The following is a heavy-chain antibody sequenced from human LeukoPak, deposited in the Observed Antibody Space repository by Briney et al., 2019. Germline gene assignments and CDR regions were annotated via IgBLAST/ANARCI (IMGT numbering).Heavy chain of an antibody. V-gene: IGHV3-33*01. Sequence: PGRSLRLSCAASGFTFSSYGMHWVRQAPGKGLDWVAVIWYDGSNKYYADSVKGRFTISRDNSKNTLYLQMNSLRAEDTAVYYCARDGGNCSSTSCYEGVELYFDYWGQGTLVTVSS. CDR2: IWYDGSNK. J-gene: IGHJ4*02. CDR1: GFTFSSYG. D-gene: IGHD2-2*01. CDR3: ARDGGNCSSTSCYEGVELYFDY.